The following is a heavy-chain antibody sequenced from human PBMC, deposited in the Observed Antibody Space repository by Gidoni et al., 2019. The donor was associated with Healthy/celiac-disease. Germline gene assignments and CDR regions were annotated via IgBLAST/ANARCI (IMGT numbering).Heavy chain of an antibody. D-gene: IGHD1-26*01. J-gene: IGHJ4*02. V-gene: IGHV1-69*01. CDR3: AGEGSGGRYYGLSPQYFDY. CDR1: RGTLRSYA. Sequence: VQLVQSGAEVKKPRPSVTVSRQASRGTLRSYAISWVRQAPRPGLEWMGGMIAIFGTASYAQKSEGGVKITAEESTSTAYMGLMSLRSEDTVVYYCAGEGSGGRYYGLSPQYFDYWGQGTLVTVSS. CDR2: MIAIFGTA.